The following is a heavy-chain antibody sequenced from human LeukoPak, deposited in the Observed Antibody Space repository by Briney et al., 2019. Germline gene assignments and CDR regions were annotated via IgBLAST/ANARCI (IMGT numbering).Heavy chain of an antibody. J-gene: IGHJ4*02. CDR1: GFTFSSYE. CDR3: AREDGYGSGSYFLDY. V-gene: IGHV3-48*03. CDR2: ISSSGSTI. D-gene: IGHD3-10*01. Sequence: GGSLRLSCAASGFTFSSYEMNWVRQAPGKGLEWVSYISSSGSTIYYADSVKGRFTISRDNAKNSLYLQMNSLRAEDTAVYYCAREDGYGSGSYFLDYWGQGTLVTVSS.